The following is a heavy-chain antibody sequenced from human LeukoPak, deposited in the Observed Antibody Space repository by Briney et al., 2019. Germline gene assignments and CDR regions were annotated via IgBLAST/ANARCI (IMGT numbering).Heavy chain of an antibody. Sequence: PSETLSLTCAVYGGSFSGYYWSWIRQPPGKGLEWIGEINHSGSTNYNPSLKSRVTISVDTSKNQFSLKLSSVTAADTAVYYCARGEYSSPDYWGQRTLVTVSS. CDR3: ARGEYSSPDY. CDR2: INHSGST. J-gene: IGHJ4*02. CDR1: GGSFSGYY. V-gene: IGHV4-34*01. D-gene: IGHD6-6*01.